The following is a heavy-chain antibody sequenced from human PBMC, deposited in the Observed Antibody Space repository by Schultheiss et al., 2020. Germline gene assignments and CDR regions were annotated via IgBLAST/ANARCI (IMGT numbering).Heavy chain of an antibody. CDR2: INHSGST. J-gene: IGHJ4*02. Sequence: SATLSLTCAVYGGSFSGYYWSWIRQPPGKGLEWIGEINHSGSTNYNPSLKSRVTISVDTSKNQFSLKLSSVTAADTAVYYCARDRTVTTLGGLDYWGQGTLVTGSS. CDR3: ARDRTVTTLGGLDY. V-gene: IGHV4-34*01. D-gene: IGHD4-17*01. CDR1: GGSFSGYY.